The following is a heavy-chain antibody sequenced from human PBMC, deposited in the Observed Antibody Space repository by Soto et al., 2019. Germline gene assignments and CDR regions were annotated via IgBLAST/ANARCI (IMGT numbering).Heavy chain of an antibody. Sequence: PGESLKISFKGSGYSFTSYWISWVRQMPGKGLEWMGRTDPSDSYTNYSPSFQGHVTISADKSISTAYLQWSSLKASDTAMYYCARHPSHDNYDIFLDYWGQGTLVTVSS. CDR2: TDPSDSYT. J-gene: IGHJ4*02. CDR1: GYSFTSYW. D-gene: IGHD3-9*01. V-gene: IGHV5-10-1*01. CDR3: ARHPSHDNYDIFLDY.